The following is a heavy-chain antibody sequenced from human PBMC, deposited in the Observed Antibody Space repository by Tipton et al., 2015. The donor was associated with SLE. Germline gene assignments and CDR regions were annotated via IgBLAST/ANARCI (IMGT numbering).Heavy chain of an antibody. Sequence: QSGPEVKKPGASVKVSCKASGYTFRTYGISWVRQAPGDGLEWMGWISAYNGNTDYAQKFQGRVTMTTGTSTSTAYLELRSLRSDDTAVYYCARVDYYNTNGYYYFDYWGQGTLVTVSS. CDR2: ISAYNGNT. CDR3: ARVDYYNTNGYYYFDY. CDR1: GYTFRTYG. J-gene: IGHJ4*02. D-gene: IGHD3-22*01. V-gene: IGHV1-18*01.